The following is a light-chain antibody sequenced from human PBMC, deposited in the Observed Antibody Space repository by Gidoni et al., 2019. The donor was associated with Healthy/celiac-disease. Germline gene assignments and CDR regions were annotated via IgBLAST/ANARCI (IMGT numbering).Light chain of an antibody. Sequence: NFMLTQAHSVSESPGKTVTISCTRSSGSIASNYVQWYQQRPGSAPTTVIYEDNQRPSGVPDRFSGSIDSSSNSAPLTISGLKTEAEADYYSQSYDSSPPVVFGGGTKLTVL. V-gene: IGLV6-57*04. J-gene: IGLJ2*01. CDR2: EDN. CDR1: SGSIASNY. CDR3: QSYDSSPPVV.